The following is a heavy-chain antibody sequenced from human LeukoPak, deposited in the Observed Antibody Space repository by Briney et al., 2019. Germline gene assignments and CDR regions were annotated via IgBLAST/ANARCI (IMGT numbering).Heavy chain of an antibody. CDR3: ARGPMTSDV. D-gene: IGHD2-21*02. CDR1: GFTFSSYW. V-gene: IGHV3-7*05. Sequence: GGSLGLSCAASGFTFSSYWMSWVRQVPGKGLEWVANLKPDGSEMYYVDSVKGRFTISRDNAKNSLYLQMNSLRAEDTAVYYCARGPMTSDVWGQGTTVTVSS. CDR2: LKPDGSEM. J-gene: IGHJ6*02.